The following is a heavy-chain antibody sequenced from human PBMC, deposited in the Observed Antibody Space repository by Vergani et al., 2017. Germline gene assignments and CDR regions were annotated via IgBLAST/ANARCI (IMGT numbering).Heavy chain of an antibody. J-gene: IGHJ4*02. Sequence: EVQLLESGGGLVQPGGSLRLSCAASGFTFSSYAMSWVRQAPGKGLEWVSAISGSGGSTYYADSVKGRFTISRDNSKNTLYLQMNSLRAEDTAVYYCLVDMIVVVPAAIHAIDYWGQGTLVTVSS. D-gene: IGHD2-2*01. V-gene: IGHV3-23*01. CDR2: ISGSGGST. CDR3: LVDMIVVVPAAIHAIDY. CDR1: GFTFSSYA.